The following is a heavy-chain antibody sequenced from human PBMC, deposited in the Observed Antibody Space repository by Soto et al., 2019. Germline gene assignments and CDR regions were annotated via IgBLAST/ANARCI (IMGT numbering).Heavy chain of an antibody. D-gene: IGHD1-7*01. CDR2: IYYSGST. CDR1: GGSVSSGNDY. V-gene: IGHV4-61*01. Sequence: QVQLQESGPGLVKPSETLSLTCTVSGGSVSSGNDYWSWIRQPPGKGLEWVGYIYYSGSTNYNPSLKRRVTLPVETSKNPFSVKRTSVTAADTAVYYCARVNMGTTPFVLDSWGHGTLVTVSS. CDR3: ARVNMGTTPFVLDS. J-gene: IGHJ5*01.